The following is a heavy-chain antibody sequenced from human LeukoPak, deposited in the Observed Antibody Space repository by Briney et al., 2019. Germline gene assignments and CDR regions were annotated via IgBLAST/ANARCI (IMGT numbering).Heavy chain of an antibody. CDR2: IYTSGST. J-gene: IGHJ4*02. V-gene: IGHV4-4*07. D-gene: IGHD6-13*01. CDR3: ARDGDSSSWYDY. Sequence: TSETLSLTCTVSGGSISSYYWSWIRQPAGKGLEWIGRIYTSGSTNYNPSLKSRVTISVDTSKNQFSLKLSSVTAADTAVYYCARDGDSSSWYDYWGQGTLVTVSS. CDR1: GGSISSYY.